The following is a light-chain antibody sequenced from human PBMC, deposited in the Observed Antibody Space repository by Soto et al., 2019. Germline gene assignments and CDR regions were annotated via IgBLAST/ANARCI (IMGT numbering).Light chain of an antibody. J-gene: IGKJ3*01. CDR1: QSVSSSY. Sequence: EIVLTQSPGTLSLSPGERATLSCRASQSVSSSYLAWYQQKPGQAPRLLIYDASRRATGIPDRFSGSGSGTDFTFTISRLEPEDFAVYYCQQYGTSPPGVTFGPGTKVDIK. V-gene: IGKV3-20*01. CDR3: QQYGTSPPGVT. CDR2: DAS.